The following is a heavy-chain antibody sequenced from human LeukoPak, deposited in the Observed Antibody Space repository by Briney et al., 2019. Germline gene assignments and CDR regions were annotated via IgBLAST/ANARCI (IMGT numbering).Heavy chain of an antibody. D-gene: IGHD3-10*01. V-gene: IGHV4-34*01. CDR3: ARGNLPGVTMVRGVITTVTRYYFDY. CDR1: GGSFSGYY. J-gene: IGHJ4*02. CDR2: INHSGST. Sequence: PSETLPLTCAVYGGSFSGYYWSWIRHPPGKGLEWIGEINHSGSTNYNPSLKSRVTISVDTSKNQFSLKLSSVTAADTAVYYCARGNLPGVTMVRGVITTVTRYYFDYWGQGTLVTVSS.